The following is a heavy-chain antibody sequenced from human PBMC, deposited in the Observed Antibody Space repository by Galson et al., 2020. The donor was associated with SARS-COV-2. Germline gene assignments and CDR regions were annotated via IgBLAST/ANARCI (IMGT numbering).Heavy chain of an antibody. CDR2: ISSSSSYI. V-gene: IGHV3-21*01. CDR1: GFIFSNYN. J-gene: IGHJ6*02. D-gene: IGHD3-9*01. Sequence: GGSLRLSCAASGFIFSNYNMNWVRQAPGKGLEWVSSISSSSSYISYADSVKGRFTISRDNAKNSLYLQMNSLRAEDTAVYYCARDRTGPYYYGMDVWGQGTTVTVSS. CDR3: ARDRTGPYYYGMDV.